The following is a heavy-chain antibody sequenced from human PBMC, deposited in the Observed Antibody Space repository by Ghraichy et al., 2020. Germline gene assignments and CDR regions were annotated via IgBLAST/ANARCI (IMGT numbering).Heavy chain of an antibody. V-gene: IGHV3-33*06. CDR2: IWYDGSNK. CDR1: GFTFSSYG. D-gene: IGHD1-26*01. J-gene: IGHJ4*02. CDR3: AKAGTVGANFES. Sequence: GESLNISCAASGFTFSSYGMHWVRQAPGKGLEWVAVIWYDGSNKYYADSVKGRFTISRDNSKNTLYLQMNSLRAEDTAVYYCAKAGTVGANFESWGQGNLVTVSS.